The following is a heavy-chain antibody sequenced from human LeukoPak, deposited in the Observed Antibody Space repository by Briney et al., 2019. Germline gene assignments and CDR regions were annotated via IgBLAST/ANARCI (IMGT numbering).Heavy chain of an antibody. CDR1: GFTFDDYA. J-gene: IGHJ4*02. CDR2: IGWNSGSI. Sequence: PGRSLRLSCAASGFTFDDYAMHWVRQAPGKGLEWVSGIGWNSGSIGYADSVKGRFTISRDNSKNTVYLQMNSLRAEDTAMYYCAKDRAPLAAAGPGNLDYWGQGTLVTVSS. V-gene: IGHV3-9*01. D-gene: IGHD6-13*01. CDR3: AKDRAPLAAAGPGNLDY.